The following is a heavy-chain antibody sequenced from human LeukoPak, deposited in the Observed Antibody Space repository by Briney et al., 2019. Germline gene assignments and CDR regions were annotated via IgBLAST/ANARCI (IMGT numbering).Heavy chain of an antibody. J-gene: IGHJ4*02. D-gene: IGHD3-3*01. CDR1: GRSISSSSYY. V-gene: IGHV4-39*01. Sequence: SETLSLTCTVSGRSISSSSYYWGWLRQPPGKGLEWIGSIYYSGSTYYNPSLKSRVTMSVDTSKNQFSLKLSSVTAADTAVYYCARATYYDFWSGYFHFDYWGQGTLVTVSS. CDR2: IYYSGST. CDR3: ARATYYDFWSGYFHFDY.